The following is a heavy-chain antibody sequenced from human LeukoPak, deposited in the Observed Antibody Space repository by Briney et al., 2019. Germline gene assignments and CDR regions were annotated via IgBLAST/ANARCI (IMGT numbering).Heavy chain of an antibody. CDR3: AKETPSDGTIDY. CDR2: ISGSGVST. J-gene: IGHJ4*02. Sequence: GGSLRLACAASGFRFSSYAMSWVRQAPGKGLEWVSAISGSGVSTYYADSVKGRFTISRDSSKNTLYLQMNSLRAEDTAVYYCAKETPSDGTIDYWGQGTLVTVSS. V-gene: IGHV3-23*01. CDR1: GFRFSSYA.